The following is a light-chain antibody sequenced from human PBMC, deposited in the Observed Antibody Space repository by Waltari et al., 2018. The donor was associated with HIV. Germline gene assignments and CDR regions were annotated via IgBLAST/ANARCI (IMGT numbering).Light chain of an antibody. J-gene: IGKJ1*01. CDR1: QDISNS. CDR2: TAS. Sequence: DIQMTQSPSSLSASVGDRVTITCRASQDISNSLAWYQQKVGEAPKRLLYTASLLESGVPSRFSGRGSGTVYTLTISSLQPEDFATYYCQQYYSSLWTFGQGTKVEIK. CDR3: QQYYSSLWT. V-gene: IGKV1-NL1*01.